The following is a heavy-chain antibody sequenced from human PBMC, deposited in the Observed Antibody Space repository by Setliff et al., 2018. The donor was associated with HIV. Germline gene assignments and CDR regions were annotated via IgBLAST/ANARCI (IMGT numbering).Heavy chain of an antibody. CDR1: GGTFSDFR. V-gene: IGHV1-69*10. CDR3: ARDSGSTWYASSRSDY. CDR2: ITPFVGIT. D-gene: IGHD6-13*01. J-gene: IGHJ4*02. Sequence: SVKVSCKASGGTFSDFRITWVRQAPGQGLEWMGEITPFVGITNYAQKFQGRVTISADESTATAYIELSSLTSQDTAVYYCARDSGSTWYASSRSDYWGQGTLVTVSS.